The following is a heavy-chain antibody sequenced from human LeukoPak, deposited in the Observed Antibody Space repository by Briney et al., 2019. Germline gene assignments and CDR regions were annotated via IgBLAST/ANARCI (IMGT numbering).Heavy chain of an antibody. CDR2: ISGSGGST. D-gene: IGHD4-17*01. CDR1: GFTFSSYA. J-gene: IGHJ4*02. CDR3: AKEGEDYGDYRGDFDY. V-gene: IGHV3-23*01. Sequence: PGGSLRLSCAASGFTFSSYAMSWVRQAPGKGLEWVSAISGSGGSTYYADSVKGRFTISRDNSKNTLYLQMNSLRAEDTAVYYCAKEGEDYGDYRGDFDYWGQGTLVTVSS.